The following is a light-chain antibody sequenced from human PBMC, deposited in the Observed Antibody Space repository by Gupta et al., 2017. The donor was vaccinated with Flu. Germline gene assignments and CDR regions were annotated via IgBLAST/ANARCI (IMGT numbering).Light chain of an antibody. V-gene: IGLV3-1*01. CDR1: KLGDKF. CDR2: QDS. CDR3: QAWDTRAAV. J-gene: IGLJ3*02. Sequence: SYELTQPPSVSVPPGQTASIPCPGDKLGDKFACWYQQKPDQSPVLVIYQDSKRTSGIPERFSGSNSGNTATLTISATQAMDETDYYCQAWDTRAAVFGGGTKLTVL.